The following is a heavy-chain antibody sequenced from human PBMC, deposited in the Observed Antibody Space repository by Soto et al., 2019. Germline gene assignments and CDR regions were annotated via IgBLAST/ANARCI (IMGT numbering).Heavy chain of an antibody. CDR3: AADFTSSSSEPVNYYYGMDV. Sequence: APVKVSCKASGYTFTGYYMHWVRQAPGQGLEWMGWINPNSGGTNYAQKFQGWVTMTRDTSISTAYMELSRLRSDDTAVYYCAADFTSSSSEPVNYYYGMDVWGQGTTVTVSS. D-gene: IGHD6-6*01. CDR1: GYTFTGYY. J-gene: IGHJ6*02. CDR2: INPNSGGT. V-gene: IGHV1-2*04.